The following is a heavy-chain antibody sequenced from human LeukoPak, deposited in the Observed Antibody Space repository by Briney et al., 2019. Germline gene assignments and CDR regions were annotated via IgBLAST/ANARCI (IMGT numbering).Heavy chain of an antibody. CDR2: INNSGSP. CDR1: GGSFSGYY. J-gene: IGHJ6*03. D-gene: IGHD1-26*01. V-gene: IGHV4-34*01. CDR3: TRGDPSGSYYSRICGYYYYMDV. Sequence: SETLSLTCAVYGGSFSGYYWSWIRQPPGKGLEWVGEINNSGSPNSYPSLNRRVTISLATSNNLFSLTLTSVTAADTALYYCTRGDPSGSYYSRICGYYYYMDVWGKGTTVTVSS.